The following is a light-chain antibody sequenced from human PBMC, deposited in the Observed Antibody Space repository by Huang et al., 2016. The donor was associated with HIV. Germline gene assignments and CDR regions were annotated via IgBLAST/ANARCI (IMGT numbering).Light chain of an antibody. CDR3: QQYDDLPYT. J-gene: IGKJ2*01. V-gene: IGKV1-33*01. Sequence: DIQMTQSPSSLSASVGDRVTITCQAIQDISNYLNWYQQKPGKAPKLLIYDASNLETGVPSRFSGSGSGTDFTFTISSLQPEDIATYYCQQYDDLPYTFDQGTKLEIK. CDR2: DAS. CDR1: QDISNY.